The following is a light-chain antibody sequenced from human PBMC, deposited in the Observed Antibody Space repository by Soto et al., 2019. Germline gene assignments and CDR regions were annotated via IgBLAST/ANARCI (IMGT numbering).Light chain of an antibody. J-gene: IGKJ4*01. V-gene: IGKV3-11*01. CDR1: QSVDSY. CDR2: DVS. CDR3: QQRRNWPLT. Sequence: EIVLTQSPATLSLSAGERATLSCRASQSVDSYLTWYQQKPGQAPRLLIYDVSKWVTGIPVRFSGSGSGTDFTLTISSLEPEDVAIYYCQQRRNWPLTFGGGTKVEIK.